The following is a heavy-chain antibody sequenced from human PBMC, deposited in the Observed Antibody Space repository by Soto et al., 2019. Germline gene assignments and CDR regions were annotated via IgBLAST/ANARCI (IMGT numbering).Heavy chain of an antibody. CDR3: ARSVAVPGAHIDY. CDR1: GGSIRGSY. D-gene: IGHD6-19*01. V-gene: IGHV4-59*07. CDR2: VYYTGST. J-gene: IGHJ4*02. Sequence: SDTLSLTCSVSGGSIRGSYWSWIRQSPGKGLEWLGYVYYTGSTNHSPSLRSRVSISVDTSKNEFSLRLSSVTAADTAVYFCARSVAVPGAHIDYWGQGTQVTVPS.